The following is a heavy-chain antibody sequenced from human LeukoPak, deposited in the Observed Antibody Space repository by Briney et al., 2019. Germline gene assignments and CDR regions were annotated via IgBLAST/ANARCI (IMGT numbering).Heavy chain of an antibody. D-gene: IGHD3-9*01. CDR2: ISSSSSYI. J-gene: IGHJ6*02. Sequence: PGGSLRLSCAASGFTFSSYSMNWVRQAPGKGLEWVSSISSSSSYIYYADSVKGRFTISRGNAKNSLYLQMNSLRAEDTAVYYCAREHYDILTGPAPYYYYGMDVWGQGTTVTVSS. V-gene: IGHV3-21*01. CDR3: AREHYDILTGPAPYYYYGMDV. CDR1: GFTFSSYS.